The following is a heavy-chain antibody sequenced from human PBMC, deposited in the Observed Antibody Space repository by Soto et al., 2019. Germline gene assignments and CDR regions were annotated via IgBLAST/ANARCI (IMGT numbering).Heavy chain of an antibody. CDR1: GFTFSNAW. J-gene: IGHJ4*02. Sequence: GGSLRLSCAASGFTFSNAWMSWVRQAPGKGLEWVGRIKSKTDGGTTDYAAPVKGRFTISRDDSKNTLYLQMNSLKTEDTAVYYCTTDRIVGATTGDYWGQGTLVTVSS. CDR3: TTDRIVGATTGDY. V-gene: IGHV3-15*01. CDR2: IKSKTDGGTT. D-gene: IGHD1-26*01.